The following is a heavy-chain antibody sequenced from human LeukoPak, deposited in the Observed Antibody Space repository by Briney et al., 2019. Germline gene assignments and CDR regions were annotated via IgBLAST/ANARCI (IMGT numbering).Heavy chain of an antibody. J-gene: IGHJ6*02. CDR1: GFTFSSYS. CDR3: ASTVTMVRGARPYYYYGMDV. V-gene: IGHV3-7*01. Sequence: GGPLRLSCAASGFTFSSYSMSWVRQAPGKGLEWVANIKQDGSEKYYVDSVKGRFTISRDNAKNSLYLQMNSLRAEDTAVYYCASTVTMVRGARPYYYYGMDVWGQGTTVTVSS. D-gene: IGHD3-10*01. CDR2: IKQDGSEK.